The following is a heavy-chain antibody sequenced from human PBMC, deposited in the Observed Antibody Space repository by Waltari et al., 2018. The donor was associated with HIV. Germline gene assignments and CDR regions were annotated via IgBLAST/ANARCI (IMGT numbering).Heavy chain of an antibody. D-gene: IGHD1-26*01. CDR2: IFYSGGT. CDR3: ARLYSGNYQGDDAFDI. V-gene: IGHV4-39*01. Sequence: QVQLQESGPGLVKPSETLSLTCTVSGGSISSITYYWGWIRQPPGKGLEWIGNIFYSGGTDYNASLKSRVTISVDTSENQFSLKLTSVTAADTAVYYCARLYSGNYQGDDAFDIWGQGTMVTVSS. CDR1: GGSISSITYY. J-gene: IGHJ3*02.